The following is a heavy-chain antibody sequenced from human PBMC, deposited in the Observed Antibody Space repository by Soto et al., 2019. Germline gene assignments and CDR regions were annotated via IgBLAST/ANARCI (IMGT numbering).Heavy chain of an antibody. D-gene: IGHD6-13*01. J-gene: IGHJ5*02. Sequence: WETLSLTGTVSGGSISSYYWSWIRQPPGKGLEWIGYIYYSGSTNYNPSLKSRVTISVDTSKNQFSLKLSSVTAADTAVYYCARAAAGKYNWFDPWGQGTLVTVSS. CDR2: IYYSGST. V-gene: IGHV4-59*01. CDR3: ARAAAGKYNWFDP. CDR1: GGSISSYY.